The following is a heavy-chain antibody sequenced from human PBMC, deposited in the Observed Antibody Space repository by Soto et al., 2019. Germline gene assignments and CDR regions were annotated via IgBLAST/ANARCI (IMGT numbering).Heavy chain of an antibody. V-gene: IGHV1-8*01. D-gene: IGHD6-19*01. CDR1: GYTFTSYD. Sequence: ASVKVSCKASGYTFTSYDINWVRQATGQGLEWMGWMNPNSGNTGYAQKFQGRVTMTRNTSISTAYMELSSLRSEDTAVYYCARPLSGQYYFDYWGQGTLVTVSS. CDR3: ARPLSGQYYFDY. CDR2: MNPNSGNT. J-gene: IGHJ4*02.